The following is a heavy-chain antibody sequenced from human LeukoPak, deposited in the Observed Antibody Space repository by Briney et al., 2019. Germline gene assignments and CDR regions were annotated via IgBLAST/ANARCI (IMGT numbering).Heavy chain of an antibody. D-gene: IGHD1-26*01. Sequence: KPSETLSLTCTVSVGSISNYYWSWIRQPPGKGLEWIGYIYYSGSTNYNPFLKSRVTISVDTSRNQFSLKLTSVTAADTAVYYCARGQGGNYYLNYFDYWGQGALVTVSS. V-gene: IGHV4-59*01. CDR2: IYYSGST. CDR3: ARGQGGNYYLNYFDY. CDR1: VGSISNYY. J-gene: IGHJ4*02.